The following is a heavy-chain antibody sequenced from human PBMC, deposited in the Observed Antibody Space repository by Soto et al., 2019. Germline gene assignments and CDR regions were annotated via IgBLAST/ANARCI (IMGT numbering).Heavy chain of an antibody. J-gene: IGHJ5*02. V-gene: IGHV4-59*01. D-gene: IGHD3-10*01. CDR2: IYYSGST. CDR1: GGSISSYY. Sequence: SETLSLTCTVSGGSISSYYWSWIRQPPGKGLEWIGYIYYSGSTNYNPSLKSRVTISVDTSKNQFSLKLSSVTAADTAVYYCASATYYYGSGSYSFWFDPWGQGTLVTVSS. CDR3: ASATYYYGSGSYSFWFDP.